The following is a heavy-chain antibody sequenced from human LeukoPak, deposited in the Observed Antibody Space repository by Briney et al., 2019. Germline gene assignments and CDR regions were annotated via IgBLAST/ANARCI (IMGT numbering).Heavy chain of an antibody. Sequence: PGGSLRLSCVASGFTFSNYALSWARQAPGKGLEWVSYISSSSSTIYYADSVKGRFTISRDNAKNSLYLQMNSLRAEDTAVYYCARGRYLDVVVTATAPGADYWGQGTLVTVSS. CDR2: ISSSSSTI. J-gene: IGHJ4*02. CDR1: GFTFSNYA. V-gene: IGHV3-48*01. D-gene: IGHD2-21*02. CDR3: ARGRYLDVVVTATAPGADY.